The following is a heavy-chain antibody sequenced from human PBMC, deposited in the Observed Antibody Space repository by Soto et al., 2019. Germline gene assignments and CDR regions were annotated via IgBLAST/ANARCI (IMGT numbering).Heavy chain of an antibody. CDR3: ARLFYGDRVLFDY. CDR2: ISSSGGST. D-gene: IGHD4-17*01. J-gene: IGHJ4*02. V-gene: IGHV3-23*01. Sequence: GGSLRLSCAASGFTFSSYAMSWVRQAPGKGLEWVSVISSSGGSTYYADSVKGLFTISRDNSKNSLYQQMNSLRAEDTAVYYCARLFYGDRVLFDYWGQGTLVTVSS. CDR1: GFTFSSYA.